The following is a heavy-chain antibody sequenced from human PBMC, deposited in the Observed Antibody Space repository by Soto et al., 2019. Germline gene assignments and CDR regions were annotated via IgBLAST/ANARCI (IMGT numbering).Heavy chain of an antibody. V-gene: IGHV1-18*01. Sequence: ASVKVSCKASGCTFTSYGISWVRQAPGQGLEWMGWISAYNGNTNYAQKLQGRVTMTTDTSTSTAYMELRSLRSDDTAVYYCARDIVVVVAATELVWFDPWGQGTLVTVSS. CDR3: ARDIVVVVAATELVWFDP. J-gene: IGHJ5*02. CDR2: ISAYNGNT. CDR1: GCTFTSYG. D-gene: IGHD2-15*01.